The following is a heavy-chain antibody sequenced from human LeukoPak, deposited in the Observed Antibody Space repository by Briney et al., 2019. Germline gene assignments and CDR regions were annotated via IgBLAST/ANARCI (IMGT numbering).Heavy chain of an antibody. J-gene: IGHJ4*02. CDR3: ARYCSGGSCYSPALFDY. Sequence: ASGKVSCKASGYTFTSYAMHWVRQAPGQRLEWMGWINAGNGNTKYSQKFQGRVTITRDTSASTAYMELSSLRSEDTAVYYCARYCSGGSCYSPALFDYWGQGTLVTVSS. D-gene: IGHD2-15*01. CDR2: INAGNGNT. CDR1: GYTFTSYA. V-gene: IGHV1-3*01.